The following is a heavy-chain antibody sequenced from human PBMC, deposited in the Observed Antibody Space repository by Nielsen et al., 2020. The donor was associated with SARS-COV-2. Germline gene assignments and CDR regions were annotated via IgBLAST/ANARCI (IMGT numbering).Heavy chain of an antibody. J-gene: IGHJ4*02. D-gene: IGHD6-19*01. V-gene: IGHV3-23*01. CDR3: AKRSGYTSGWYGDY. CDR2: VSGGGGST. Sequence: GESLKISCAASGFSFTTYAINWVRQAPGKGLEWVSAVSGGGGSTYYADSVKGRFTISRDKSKNTVYLQMNSLRVEDTAVYYCAKRSGYTSGWYGDYWGQGTLVTVSS. CDR1: GFSFTTYA.